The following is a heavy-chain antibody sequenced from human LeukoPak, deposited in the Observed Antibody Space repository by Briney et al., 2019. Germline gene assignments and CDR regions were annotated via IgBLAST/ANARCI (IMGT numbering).Heavy chain of an antibody. D-gene: IGHD1-7*01. V-gene: IGHV4-30-4*01. CDR3: ARVAWTGTIDY. CDR2: IYYSGST. CDR1: GGSISSGDYY. Sequence: SETLSLTCTVSGGSISSGDYYWRWIRQPPRKGLEWIGYIYYSGSTYYNPSLKSRVTISVDTSKNQFSLKLSSVTAADTAVYYCARVAWTGTIDYWGQGTLVTVSS. J-gene: IGHJ4*02.